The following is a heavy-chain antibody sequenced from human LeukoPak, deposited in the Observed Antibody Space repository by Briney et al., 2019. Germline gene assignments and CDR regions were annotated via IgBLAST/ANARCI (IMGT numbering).Heavy chain of an antibody. CDR1: GYTFTGYY. CDR3: ARSYGSGSLDY. J-gene: IGHJ4*02. CDR2: INPNSGGT. V-gene: IGHV1-2*02. Sequence: ASVKVSCKVSGYTFTGYYMHGVRQAPGQGLEWMGWINPNSGGTNYAQKFQGRVTMTRDTSISTAYMELSRLRSDDTAVYYCARSYGSGSLDYWGQGTLVTVSS. D-gene: IGHD3-10*01.